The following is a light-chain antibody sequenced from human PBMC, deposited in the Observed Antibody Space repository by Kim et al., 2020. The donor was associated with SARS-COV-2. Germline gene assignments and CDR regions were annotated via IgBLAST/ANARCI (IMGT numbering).Light chain of an antibody. CDR1: SGSVSTNYY. Sequence: QTVVTQEPSFSVSPGGTVTLTCGLTSGSVSTNYYPTWYQQTPGQAPRTLIYSTNTRSSGVPDRFSGSILGNKVALTITGAQADDESDYYCVLYMGNGIWVFGGGTQLTVL. J-gene: IGLJ3*02. V-gene: IGLV8-61*01. CDR2: STN. CDR3: VLYMGNGIWV.